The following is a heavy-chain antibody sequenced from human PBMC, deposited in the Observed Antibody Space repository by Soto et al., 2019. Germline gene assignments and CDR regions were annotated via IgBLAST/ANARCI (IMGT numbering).Heavy chain of an antibody. J-gene: IGHJ5*02. D-gene: IGHD3-22*01. V-gene: IGHV1-18*01. CDR3: ARDLGIVVTNWFDP. CDR1: GDPFTTYA. CDR2: ISTYNGNT. Sequence: ASVKVSCKASGDPFTTYAISWVRQAPGQGLEWMGWISTYNGNTNYAQKFQGRVTMTTDTSTSTAYMELRSLRSDDTAVYYCARDLGIVVTNWFDPWGQGTRVTVSS.